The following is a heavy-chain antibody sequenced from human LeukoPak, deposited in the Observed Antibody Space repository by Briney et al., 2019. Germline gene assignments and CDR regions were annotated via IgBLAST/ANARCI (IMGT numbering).Heavy chain of an antibody. J-gene: IGHJ6*02. CDR1: GYRFTDYW. D-gene: IGHD1-7*01. CDR2: IYPGDSDT. CDR3: ARGAAGTTPDYYYFGLDV. Sequence: GESLKISCKGSGYRFTDYWIGWVRQMPGKRLEWMGIIYPGDSDTRYSPSFQGQVTISADKSINTAHLQWSSLKASDTAMYYCARGAAGTTPDYYYFGLDVWGQGTTVRVSS. V-gene: IGHV5-51*01.